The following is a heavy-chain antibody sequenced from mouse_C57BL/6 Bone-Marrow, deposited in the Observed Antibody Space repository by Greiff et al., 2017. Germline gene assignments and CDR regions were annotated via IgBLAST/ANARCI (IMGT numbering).Heavy chain of an antibody. CDR2: INPSSGYT. V-gene: IGHV1-4*01. Sequence: LVESGAELARPGASVKMSCKASGYTFTSYTMHWVKQRPGQGLEWIGYINPSSGYTKYNQKFKDKATLTADKSSSTAYMQLSSLTSEDSAVYYCARTCALDYWGQGTTLTVSS. J-gene: IGHJ2*01. CDR1: GYTFTSYT. CDR3: ARTCALDY.